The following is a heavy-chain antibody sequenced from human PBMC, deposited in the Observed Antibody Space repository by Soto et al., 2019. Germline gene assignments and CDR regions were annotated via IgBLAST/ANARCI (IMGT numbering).Heavy chain of an antibody. J-gene: IGHJ6*02. Sequence: ASVKVSCKPSGYSFTNFYVHWVRQAPGQGLEWMGIIDPSSGTTSYTQKFQGRVTMTRDTSMSTVYMELSSLRSEDTAVYYCARGAVVVPNGLIAGMDVWSLGTTVTVSS. CDR3: ARGAVVVPNGLIAGMDV. D-gene: IGHD2-15*01. V-gene: IGHV1-46*01. CDR2: IDPSSGTT. CDR1: GYSFTNFY.